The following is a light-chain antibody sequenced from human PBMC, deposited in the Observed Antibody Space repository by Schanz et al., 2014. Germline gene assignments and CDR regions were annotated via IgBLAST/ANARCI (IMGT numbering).Light chain of an antibody. J-gene: IGLJ3*02. Sequence: QSALTQPRSVSGSPGQSITISCTGTSSDVGGYNYVSWYQQHPGKDPKLMIYDVSNRPSGVSNRFSGSKSGNTASLTISGLQAEDEADYYCSSYTSSSPWVFGGGTKLTVL. V-gene: IGLV2-14*01. CDR1: SSDVGGYNY. CDR3: SSYTSSSPWV. CDR2: DVS.